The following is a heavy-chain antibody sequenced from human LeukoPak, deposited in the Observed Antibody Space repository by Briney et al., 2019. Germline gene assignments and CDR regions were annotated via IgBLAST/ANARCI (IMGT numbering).Heavy chain of an antibody. J-gene: IGHJ3*02. D-gene: IGHD3-9*01. CDR2: IYPGDSDT. CDR1: GYSFTNYW. CDR3: ARRNYDILTGYYAFDI. V-gene: IGHV5-51*01. Sequence: GESLKISCKGSGYSFTNYWIGWVRQMPGKGLEWMGIIYPGDSDTRYSPSFQRQVTFSADKSISTAYLQWSSLKASDTAMYYCARRNYDILTGYYAFDIWGQGTMVTVSS.